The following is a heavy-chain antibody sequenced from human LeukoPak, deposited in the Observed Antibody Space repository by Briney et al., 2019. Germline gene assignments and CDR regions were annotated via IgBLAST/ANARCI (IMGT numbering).Heavy chain of an antibody. Sequence: SETLFLTCAVYGGSFSGYYWSWIRQPPGKGLEWIGEINHSGSTNYKPSLKSRVTISVDTSKNQFSLKLSSVTAADTAVYYCARRGYSSSWYPNSYYYYMDVWGKGTTVTVSS. D-gene: IGHD6-13*01. J-gene: IGHJ6*03. V-gene: IGHV4-34*01. CDR2: INHSGST. CDR3: ARRGYSSSWYPNSYYYYMDV. CDR1: GGSFSGYY.